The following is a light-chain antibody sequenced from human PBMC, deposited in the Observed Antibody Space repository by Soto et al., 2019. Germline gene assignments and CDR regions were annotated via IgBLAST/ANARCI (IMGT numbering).Light chain of an antibody. V-gene: IGLV2-14*01. J-gene: IGLJ1*01. CDR1: SSDVGGYKY. CDR3: SSFTSSYTFV. CDR2: EVS. Sequence: QSVLTQPASVSGSPGQSIAISCTGTSSDVGGYKYVSWYQQHPGKAPKLLISEVSNRPSGVSDRFSVSKSGNTASLTISGLQAEDEADYYCSSFTSSYTFVFGSGTKVTV.